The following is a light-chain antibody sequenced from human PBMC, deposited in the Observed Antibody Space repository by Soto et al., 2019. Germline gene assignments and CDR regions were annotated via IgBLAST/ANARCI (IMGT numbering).Light chain of an antibody. CDR2: GAS. CDR3: QQYGRSPWT. Sequence: EIVLTQSPGTLSLSPGERATLSCRASQSVSSYLAWYQQKPGQAPRLLTYGASSRATGIPDRFSGSGSGTDFTLTISRLEPEDFAVYYCQQYGRSPWTFGQGTKVEIK. V-gene: IGKV3-20*01. CDR1: QSVSSY. J-gene: IGKJ1*01.